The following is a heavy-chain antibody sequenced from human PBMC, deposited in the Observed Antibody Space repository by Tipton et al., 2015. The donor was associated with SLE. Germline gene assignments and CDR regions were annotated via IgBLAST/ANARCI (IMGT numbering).Heavy chain of an antibody. V-gene: IGHV4-38-2*01. CDR1: GYSISSGYY. CDR2: IYHSGST. CDR3: ARGSGYCSGGSCYPNWFDP. D-gene: IGHD2-15*01. J-gene: IGHJ5*02. Sequence: TLSLTCAVSGYSISSGYYWGWIRQPPGKGLEWIGSIYHSGSTYYNPSPKSRVTISVDTSKNQFSLKLSSVTAADTAVYYCARGSGYCSGGSCYPNWFDPWGQGTLVTVSS.